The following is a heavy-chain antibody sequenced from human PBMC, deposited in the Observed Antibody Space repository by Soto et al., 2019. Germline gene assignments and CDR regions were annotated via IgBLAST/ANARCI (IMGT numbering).Heavy chain of an antibody. J-gene: IGHJ4*02. Sequence: GGSLRLSCAASGFTFSSYGMHWVRQAPGKGLEWVAVIWYDGSNKYYADSVKGRFTISRDNSKNTLYLQMNSLRAEDTAVYYCARDGGYSSSSEDPDYRGQGTLVTVSS. CDR3: ARDGGYSSSSEDPDY. CDR2: IWYDGSNK. D-gene: IGHD6-6*01. CDR1: GFTFSSYG. V-gene: IGHV3-33*01.